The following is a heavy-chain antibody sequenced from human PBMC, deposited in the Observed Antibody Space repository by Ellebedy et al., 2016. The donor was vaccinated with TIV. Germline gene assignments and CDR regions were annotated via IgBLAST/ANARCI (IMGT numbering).Heavy chain of an antibody. CDR1: GFTFSSYS. Sequence: GGSLRLXXAASGFTFSSYSMSWVRQAPGKGLEWVSTISGGSVNIDYADSVKGRFILSRDNSKNTVYLQMNSLRVEDTAVYFCARDPLGGAFDYWGQGALVTVSS. J-gene: IGHJ4*02. V-gene: IGHV3-23*01. CDR2: ISGGSVNI. CDR3: ARDPLGGAFDY. D-gene: IGHD3-16*01.